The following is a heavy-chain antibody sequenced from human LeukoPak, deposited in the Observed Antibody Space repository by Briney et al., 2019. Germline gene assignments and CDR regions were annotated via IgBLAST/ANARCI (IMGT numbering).Heavy chain of an antibody. D-gene: IGHD3-10*01. J-gene: IGHJ6*02. Sequence: ASVKVSCKASGYTFTGYYMHWVRQAPGQGLEWMGWINPNSGGTNYAQKFQGRVTMTRDTSISTAYMELSRLRSDDTAVYYCAREKRFGELLVNYYYGMDVWGQGTTVTVSS. CDR3: AREKRFGELLVNYYYGMDV. CDR2: INPNSGGT. CDR1: GYTFTGYY. V-gene: IGHV1-2*02.